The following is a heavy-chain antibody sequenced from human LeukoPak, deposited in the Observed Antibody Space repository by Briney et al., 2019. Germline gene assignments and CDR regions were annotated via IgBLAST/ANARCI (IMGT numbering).Heavy chain of an antibody. V-gene: IGHV3-13*01. J-gene: IGHJ4*02. Sequence: GGSLRLSCSASGFIFSDYDMYWVRQVAGEGLEWVSGVGATGDTSYPDSVKGRFTISRDNAKNSLYLQMNSLRVGDTAIYYCARLNSGWGIPDYWGQGILVAVSS. D-gene: IGHD6-25*01. CDR2: VGATGDT. CDR1: GFIFSDYD. CDR3: ARLNSGWGIPDY.